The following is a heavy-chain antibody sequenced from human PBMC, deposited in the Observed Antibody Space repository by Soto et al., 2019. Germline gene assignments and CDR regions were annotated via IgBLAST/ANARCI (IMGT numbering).Heavy chain of an antibody. CDR1: GYTLTELS. V-gene: IGHV1-24*01. CDR3: SLDRDYIARDVGY. D-gene: IGHD4-4*01. J-gene: IGHJ4*02. CDR2: FDPEDGET. Sequence: GASVKVSCKVSGYTLTELSMHWVRQAPGQGLEWMGGFDPEDGETNYAQKFQGRVTITADKSTSTAYMELSSLRSEDTAVYYCSLDRDYIARDVGYWGQGTLVTVSS.